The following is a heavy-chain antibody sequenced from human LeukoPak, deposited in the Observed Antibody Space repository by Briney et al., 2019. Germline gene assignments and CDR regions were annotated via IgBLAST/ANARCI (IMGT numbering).Heavy chain of an antibody. J-gene: IGHJ4*02. CDR3: ARDRLANCGLPTAY. V-gene: IGHV3-11*01. CDR1: GFTFSDYY. D-gene: IGHD1-1*01. CDR2: ISSTGYTI. Sequence: GGSLRLSCAASGFTFSDYYMSWIRQTPEKGLEWVSYISSTGYTIYYANSVKGRFTISRDNAENSLYLQMDNLRAEDTAVYYCARDRLANCGLPTAYWGQGTLVTVSS.